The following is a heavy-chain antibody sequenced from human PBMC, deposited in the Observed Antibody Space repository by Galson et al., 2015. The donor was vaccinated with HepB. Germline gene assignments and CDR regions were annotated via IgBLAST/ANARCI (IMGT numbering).Heavy chain of an antibody. J-gene: IGHJ4*02. D-gene: IGHD3-22*01. CDR1: GYTLTELS. Sequence: SVKVSCKVSGYTLTELSMHWVRQAPGKGLEWMGGFDPEDGETIYAQKFQGRVTMTEDTSTDTAYMELSSLRSEDTAVYYCATVQSVDSSGYYFGFDYWGQGTLVTVSS. V-gene: IGHV1-24*01. CDR2: FDPEDGET. CDR3: ATVQSVDSSGYYFGFDY.